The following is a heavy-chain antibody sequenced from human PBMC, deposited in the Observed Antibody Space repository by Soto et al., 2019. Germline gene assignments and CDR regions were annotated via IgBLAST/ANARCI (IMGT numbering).Heavy chain of an antibody. Sequence: ASVKVSCKASGGTFSSYAISWVRQAPGQGLEWMGGIIPIFGTANYAQKFQGRVTITADESTSTAYMELSSLRSEDTAVYYCARDQDSGSSSGPSPRRDAFDIWGQGTMVTVS. CDR2: IIPIFGTA. V-gene: IGHV1-69*13. D-gene: IGHD1-26*01. CDR3: ARDQDSGSSSGPSPRRDAFDI. J-gene: IGHJ3*02. CDR1: GGTFSSYA.